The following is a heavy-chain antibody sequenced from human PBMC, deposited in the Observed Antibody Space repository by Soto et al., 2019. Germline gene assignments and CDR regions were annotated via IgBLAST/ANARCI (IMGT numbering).Heavy chain of an antibody. CDR2: IYYSGST. Sequence: QVQRQESGPGLVKPSQTLSLTCTVSGGCISSGGYYWSWIRQHPGKGLEWIGYIYYSGSTYYNPSLKSRVTISVDTSKNQFSLKLSSVTAADTAVYYCAREGGIVGATAADYWGQGTLVTVSS. D-gene: IGHD1-26*01. CDR3: AREGGIVGATAADY. V-gene: IGHV4-31*02. CDR1: GGCISSGGYY. J-gene: IGHJ4*02.